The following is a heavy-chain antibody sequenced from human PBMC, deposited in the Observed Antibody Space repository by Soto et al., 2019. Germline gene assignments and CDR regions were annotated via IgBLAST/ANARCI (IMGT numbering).Heavy chain of an antibody. D-gene: IGHD6-19*01. CDR3: AKERGSGWSLDY. Sequence: PGGSLRLSCAASGFTFSTYAMNWVRQAPGKGLEWVSGISGSGDSTYYADSVKGRFTVSRDNSKNTLYLQMNSLRAEDTAVFYCAKERGSGWSLDYWGQGTLVTVSS. V-gene: IGHV3-23*01. CDR2: ISGSGDST. J-gene: IGHJ4*02. CDR1: GFTFSTYA.